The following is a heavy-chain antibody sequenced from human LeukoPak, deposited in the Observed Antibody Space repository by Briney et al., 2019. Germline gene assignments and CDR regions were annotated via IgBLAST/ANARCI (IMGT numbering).Heavy chain of an antibody. J-gene: IGHJ5*02. Sequence: GGSLRLSCAASGFTFSSYSMNWVRQAPGKGLEWVSSISSSSSYIYYADSVKGRFTISRDNAKNSLYLQMNSLRAEDTAVCYCARDVICSGGSCYPNWFDPWGQGTLVTVSS. D-gene: IGHD2-15*01. CDR2: ISSSSSYI. CDR3: ARDVICSGGSCYPNWFDP. V-gene: IGHV3-21*01. CDR1: GFTFSSYS.